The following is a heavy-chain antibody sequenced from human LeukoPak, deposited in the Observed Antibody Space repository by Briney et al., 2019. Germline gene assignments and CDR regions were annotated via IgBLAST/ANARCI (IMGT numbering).Heavy chain of an antibody. Sequence: PGRSLRLSCAASGFTFSNYGMHWVRQAPDKGLEWVAIISYDGSDEYYADSVKGRFTISRDNSKNTLYLQMNSLRAEDTAVYYCAKVGVVSPSHYMDVWGKGTTVTVSS. J-gene: IGHJ6*03. CDR3: AKVGVVSPSHYMDV. V-gene: IGHV3-30*18. D-gene: IGHD2-15*01. CDR2: ISYDGSDE. CDR1: GFTFSNYG.